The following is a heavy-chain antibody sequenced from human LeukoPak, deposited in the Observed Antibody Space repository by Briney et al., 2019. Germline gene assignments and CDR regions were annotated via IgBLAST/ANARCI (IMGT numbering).Heavy chain of an antibody. Sequence: ASVKVSCKASGYTFTSYYMHWVRQAPGQGLEWMGIINPSGGSTSYAQKLQGRVTMTTDTSTSTAYMELRSLRSDDTAVYYCARVLASGYARFDPWGQGTLVTVSS. CDR1: GYTFTSYY. J-gene: IGHJ5*02. CDR2: INPSGGST. D-gene: IGHD5-12*01. V-gene: IGHV1-46*01. CDR3: ARVLASGYARFDP.